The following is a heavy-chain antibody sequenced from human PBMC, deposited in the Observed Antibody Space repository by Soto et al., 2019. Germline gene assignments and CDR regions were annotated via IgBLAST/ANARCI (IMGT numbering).Heavy chain of an antibody. CDR1: GYTFTSYG. CDR3: ASQAYYDXWRGGAHHNGYYYYGMDV. Sequence: ASVKVSCKASGYTFTSYGISWVRQAPGQGLEWMGWISAYNGNTNYAQKLQGRVTMTTDTSTSTAYMELRSLRSDDTAVYYCASQAYYDXWRGGAHHNGYYYYGMDVWGQGTTVTVS. V-gene: IGHV1-18*04. CDR2: ISAYNGNT. J-gene: IGHJ6*02. D-gene: IGHD3-3*01.